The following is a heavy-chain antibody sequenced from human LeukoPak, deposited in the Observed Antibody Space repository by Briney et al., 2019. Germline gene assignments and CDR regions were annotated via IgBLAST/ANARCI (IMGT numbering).Heavy chain of an antibody. CDR2: VYPGDPDI. J-gene: IGHJ4*02. D-gene: IGHD1/OR15-1a*01. Sequence: GESLKISCKGSGYRFDNSWVGWVRQMPGKGLEWMGLVYPGDPDIRYSPSFQGQVIISADKSINTAYLQWSSLKASDTAIYYCGRHMNNLQLWLDYWGQGTVVTVSS. V-gene: IGHV5-51*01. CDR3: GRHMNNLQLWLDY. CDR1: GYRFDNSW.